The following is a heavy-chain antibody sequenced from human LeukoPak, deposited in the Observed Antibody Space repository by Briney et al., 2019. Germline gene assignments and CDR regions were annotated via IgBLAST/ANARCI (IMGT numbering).Heavy chain of an antibody. CDR3: AREANSPTARYWYFDL. CDR2: VYHSGST. Sequence: PSKTLSLTCTVSGGSVSSYYWSWIRQPPGKGLEWIGYVYHSGSTNYNPALKSRVTISLDTSENQFSLKLSSVTAADTAVYYCAREANSPTARYWYFDLWGRGTLATVSS. D-gene: IGHD4-23*01. V-gene: IGHV4-59*02. CDR1: GGSVSSYY. J-gene: IGHJ2*01.